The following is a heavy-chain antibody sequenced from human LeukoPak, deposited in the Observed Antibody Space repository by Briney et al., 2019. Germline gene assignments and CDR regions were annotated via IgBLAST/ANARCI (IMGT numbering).Heavy chain of an antibody. Sequence: PGGSLRLSCAASGFTFSSYWMHWVRQAPGKGLVWVSRINSDGRSTNYADSVKGRFIISRDNAKNTLYLQMNSLRAEDTAVYYCARIDSRGSTWDYWGQGTLVTVSS. CDR3: ARIDSRGSTWDY. V-gene: IGHV3-74*01. CDR2: INSDGRST. J-gene: IGHJ4*02. D-gene: IGHD3-22*01. CDR1: GFTFSSYW.